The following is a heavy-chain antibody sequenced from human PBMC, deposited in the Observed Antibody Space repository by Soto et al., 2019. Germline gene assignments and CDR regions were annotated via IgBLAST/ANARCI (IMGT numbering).Heavy chain of an antibody. D-gene: IGHD1-26*01. Sequence: EVQLVESGGRLVQRGGSLRLSCSGSGFIFGDHVMDWVRQAPGQGLEWVAGISGSGNSPFFRDSVKGRFTISRDNSKNTVYLEMNNLRDEDSAMYFCARGTHSYSGSHELDAWGLGTLVTVSS. J-gene: IGHJ5*02. CDR1: GFIFGDHV. CDR2: ISGSGNSP. CDR3: ARGTHSYSGSHELDA. V-gene: IGHV3-23*04.